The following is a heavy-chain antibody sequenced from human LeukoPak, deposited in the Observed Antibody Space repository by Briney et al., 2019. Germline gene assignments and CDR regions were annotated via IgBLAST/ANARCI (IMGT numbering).Heavy chain of an antibody. CDR3: AKGKLWLHDYYYGMDV. CDR1: GFTFSSYG. Sequence: PGGSLRLSCAASGFTFSSYGMHWVRQAPGKGLEWVAVISYDGSNKYYADSVKGRFTISRDNSKNTLYLQMNSLRAEDTAVYYCAKGKLWLHDYYYGMDVWGQGTTVTVSS. CDR2: ISYDGSNK. V-gene: IGHV3-30*18. D-gene: IGHD5-18*01. J-gene: IGHJ6*02.